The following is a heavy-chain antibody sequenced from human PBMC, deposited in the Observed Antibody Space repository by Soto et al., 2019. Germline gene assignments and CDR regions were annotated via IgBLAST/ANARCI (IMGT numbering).Heavy chain of an antibody. D-gene: IGHD3-3*01. Sequence: PSETLSLTCTVSGGSISSSSYYWGWIRQPPGKGLEWIGYIYYSGSTNYNPSLKSRVTISVDTSKNQFSLKLSSVTAADTAVYYCARGTIFGVVINYYYYGMDVWGQGTTVTVSS. CDR2: IYYSGST. J-gene: IGHJ6*02. V-gene: IGHV4-61*05. CDR1: GGSISSSSYY. CDR3: ARGTIFGVVINYYYYGMDV.